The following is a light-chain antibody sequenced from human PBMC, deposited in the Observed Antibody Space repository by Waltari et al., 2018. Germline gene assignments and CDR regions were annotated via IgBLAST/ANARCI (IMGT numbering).Light chain of an antibody. J-gene: IGLJ2*01. CDR1: SSNIGAGYD. Sequence: SVLTQPPSVSGAPGQRGTISCTGSSSNIGAGYDVHWSQHLPGTAPKLLIYGDNKRPSGVSDRFWTSKSGASASLAITGLQAEDEADYYCQTYDSSLSGHVVFGGGTKLTV. CDR2: GDN. V-gene: IGLV1-40*01. CDR3: QTYDSSLSGHVV.